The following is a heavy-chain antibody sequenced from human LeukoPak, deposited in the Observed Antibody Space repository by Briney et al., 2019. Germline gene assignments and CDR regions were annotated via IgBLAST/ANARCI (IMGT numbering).Heavy chain of an antibody. J-gene: IGHJ4*02. V-gene: IGHV3-66*01. D-gene: IGHD3-22*01. CDR2: IYSGGST. Sequence: PGGSLRLSCAASGFTFSSNYMSWVRQAPGKGLEWVSVIYSGGSTYYADSVKGRFTISRDNSKNSLYLQMNSLRVEDTAVYYCARANYYDSSGQPTSFDYWGQGTLVTVSS. CDR3: ARANYYDSSGQPTSFDY. CDR1: GFTFSSNY.